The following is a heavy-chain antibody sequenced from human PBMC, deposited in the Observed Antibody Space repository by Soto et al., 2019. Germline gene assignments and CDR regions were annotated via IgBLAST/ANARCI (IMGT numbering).Heavy chain of an antibody. Sequence: EVQLVESGGGLVKPGGSLRLSCAASGFTFSSYSMNWVRQAPGKGLEWVSSISSSSSYIYYADSVKGRFTISRDNAKNSLYLQMNSLRAEDTAVYYCARGLWFWELRGFLDYYGMDVWGQGSTVTVSP. J-gene: IGHJ6*01. V-gene: IGHV3-21*06. CDR3: ARGLWFWELRGFLDYYGMDV. D-gene: IGHD3-10*01. CDR2: ISSSSSYI. CDR1: GFTFSSYS.